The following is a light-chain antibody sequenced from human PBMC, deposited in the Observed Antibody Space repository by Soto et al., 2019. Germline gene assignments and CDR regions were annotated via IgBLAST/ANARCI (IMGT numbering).Light chain of an antibody. V-gene: IGKV3-15*01. Sequence: EIVMTQSPATLSVSPGERATLSCRASQSVSSNLAWYQQKPGQAPRLLIYGASTRATGIPARFSGRGSGTEFTLTISSLQSEDFAVYYCQPYNNWPPWTFGQGTKVEIK. CDR2: GAS. CDR3: QPYNNWPPWT. CDR1: QSVSSN. J-gene: IGKJ1*01.